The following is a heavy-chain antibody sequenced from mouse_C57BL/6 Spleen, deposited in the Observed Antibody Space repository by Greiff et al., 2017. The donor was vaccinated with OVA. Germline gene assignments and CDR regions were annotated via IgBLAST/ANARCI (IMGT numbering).Heavy chain of an antibody. J-gene: IGHJ3*01. CDR2: FYPGSGSI. D-gene: IGHD2-1*01. Sequence: QVQLQQSGAELVKPGASVKLSCKASGYTFTESTIHWVKQRSGQGLEWIGWFYPGSGSIKYNEKFKDKATLSADNTSSTVYMELSRLTSEDSAVYCCARHEAGYGNLAWFAYWGQGTRVTVSA. V-gene: IGHV1-62-2*01. CDR3: ARHEAGYGNLAWFAY. CDR1: GYTFTEST.